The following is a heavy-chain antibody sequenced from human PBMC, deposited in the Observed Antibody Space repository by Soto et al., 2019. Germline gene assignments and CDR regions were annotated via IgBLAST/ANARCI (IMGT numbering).Heavy chain of an antibody. D-gene: IGHD3-22*01. CDR2: ISGSGGST. CDR1: GFTFSSYA. Sequence: RLSCAASGFTFSSYAMSWVRQAPGKGLEWVSAISGSGGSTYYADSVKGRFTISRDNSKNTLYLQMNSLRAEDTAVYYCAKEDYDSSGYYAQPDVRSYDYWGQGTLVTVSS. J-gene: IGHJ4*02. CDR3: AKEDYDSSGYYAQPDVRSYDY. V-gene: IGHV3-23*01.